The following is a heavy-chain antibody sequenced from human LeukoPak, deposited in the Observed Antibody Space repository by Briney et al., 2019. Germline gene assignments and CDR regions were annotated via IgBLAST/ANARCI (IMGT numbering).Heavy chain of an antibody. J-gene: IGHJ4*02. CDR3: AKSRQCSSTSCYRAGDY. Sequence: GGSLRLSCTYSGITSRFLGMSWVRQAPGKGLEWVSSISGSGGSTYYADSVKGRFTISRDTSKNTLYLQMNSLRADDTAVYYCAKSRQCSSTSCYRAGDYWGQGTLVTVSS. D-gene: IGHD2-2*02. V-gene: IGHV3-23*01. CDR2: ISGSGGST. CDR1: GITSRFLG.